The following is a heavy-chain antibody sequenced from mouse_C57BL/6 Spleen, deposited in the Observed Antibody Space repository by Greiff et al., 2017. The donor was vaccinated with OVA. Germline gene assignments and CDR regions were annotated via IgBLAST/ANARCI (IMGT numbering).Heavy chain of an antibody. V-gene: IGHV1-15*01. D-gene: IGHD1-3*01. CDR2: IDPETGGT. CDR1: GYTFTDYE. CDR3: TRKVVAYYFDY. J-gene: IGHJ2*01. Sequence: QVQLQQSGAALVRPGASVTLSCKASGYTFTDYEMHWVKQTPVHGLEWIGAIDPETGGTAYNQKFKGKAILTADKSSSTAYMELRSLTSEDSAVYYCTRKVVAYYFDYWGQGTTLTVSS.